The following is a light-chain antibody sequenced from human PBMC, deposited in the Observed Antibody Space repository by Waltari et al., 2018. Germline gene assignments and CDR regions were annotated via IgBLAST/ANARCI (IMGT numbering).Light chain of an antibody. J-gene: IGKJ4*01. CDR3: QQYSNWPLT. CDR1: QSVSSE. CDR2: GAS. V-gene: IGKV3-15*01. Sequence: ETVMTQSPGPLSVSPGDRVTLSCRASQSVSSELAWYQQKPGQTPRLLIYGASTGVTAIPARFSGSGSGTEFTLTISSLQPEDFAVYCQQYSNWPLTFGGGTKVEVK.